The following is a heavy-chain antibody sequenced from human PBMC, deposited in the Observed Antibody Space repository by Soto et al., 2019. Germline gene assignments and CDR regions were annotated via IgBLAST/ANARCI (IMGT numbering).Heavy chain of an antibody. CDR2: INPNSGGT. J-gene: IGHJ4*02. CDR1: GYTFTAYY. D-gene: IGHD3-22*01. V-gene: IGHV1-2*02. Sequence: ASVKVSCKTSGYTFTAYYMHWVRQAPGQGLEWMGWINPNSGGTNYAQKFQGRVTMTRDTSTSTVYMELSSLRSEDTAVYYCARSDSSGYYYTHFDYWGQGTLVTVSS. CDR3: ARSDSSGYYYTHFDY.